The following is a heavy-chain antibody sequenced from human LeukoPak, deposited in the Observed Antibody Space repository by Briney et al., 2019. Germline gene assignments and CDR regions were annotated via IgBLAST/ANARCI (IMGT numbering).Heavy chain of an antibody. Sequence: AYVNLSCTSSGYAFTSYNINFGRHPTGQGHEWMGWMNPNSGNTGYAQKFQGRVTITRNTSISTAYMELSSLRSEDTAVYYCARGLGRGPHRLRITIFGVVTPSYYYYYMDVWGKGTTVTVSS. CDR2: MNPNSGNT. J-gene: IGHJ6*03. V-gene: IGHV1-8*03. CDR1: GYAFTSYN. D-gene: IGHD3-3*01. CDR3: ARGLGRGPHRLRITIFGVVTPSYYYYYMDV.